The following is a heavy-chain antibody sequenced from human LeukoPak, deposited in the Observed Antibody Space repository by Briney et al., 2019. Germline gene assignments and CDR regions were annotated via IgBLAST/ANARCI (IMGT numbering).Heavy chain of an antibody. CDR2: INPNSGGT. D-gene: IGHD6-13*01. CDR3: ARGRIAAAGTYYFDY. J-gene: IGHJ4*02. V-gene: IGHV1-2*02. Sequence: GASVKVSCKASGYTFTGYYMHWVRQAPGQGLEWMGWINPNSGGTNYAQKFQGRVTMTRDTSISTAYMELSRLRSDDTAVYYCARGRIAAAGTYYFDYWGQGTLVTVSS. CDR1: GYTFTGYY.